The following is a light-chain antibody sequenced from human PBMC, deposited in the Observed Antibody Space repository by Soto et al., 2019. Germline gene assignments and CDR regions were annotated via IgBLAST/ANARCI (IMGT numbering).Light chain of an antibody. J-gene: IGLJ1*01. Sequence: QSVLTQPASVSGSPGQSITISCTGTSSDVGAYKFVSWYQHHPGKAPKLIIYDVTTRPPGVSNRFSGSKSGDTASLTISGLQSEDEADYYCSSFTSSSTYVFGTGTRSPS. V-gene: IGLV2-14*03. CDR2: DVT. CDR3: SSFTSSSTYV. CDR1: SSDVGAYKF.